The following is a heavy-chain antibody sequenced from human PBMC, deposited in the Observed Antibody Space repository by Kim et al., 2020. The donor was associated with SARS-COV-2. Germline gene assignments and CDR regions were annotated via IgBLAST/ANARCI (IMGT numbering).Heavy chain of an antibody. Sequence: SETLSLTCTVSGGSISSYYWSWIRQPPGKGLEWIGYIYYSGSTNYNPSLKSRVTISVDTSKNQFSLKLSSVTAADTAVYYCARGSILYDYVWGSYRYTGYYYGMDVWGQGTTVTVSS. D-gene: IGHD3-16*02. J-gene: IGHJ6*02. CDR1: GGSISSYY. CDR2: IYYSGST. CDR3: ARGSILYDYVWGSYRYTGYYYGMDV. V-gene: IGHV4-59*01.